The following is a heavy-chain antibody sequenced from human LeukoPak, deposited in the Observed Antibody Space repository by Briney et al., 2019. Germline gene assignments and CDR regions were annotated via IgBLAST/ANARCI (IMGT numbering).Heavy chain of an antibody. CDR1: GFTFSSYG. J-gene: IGHJ4*02. D-gene: IGHD5-12*01. CDR2: ISYDGSNK. CDR3: ARVWKRRYSGYAIDY. Sequence: GGSLKLSCAASGFTFSSYGMHWVRRAPGKGLEWVAVISYDGSNKYYADSVKGRFTISRDNSKNTLYLQMNSLRAEDTAVYYCARVWKRRYSGYAIDYWGQGTLVTVSS. V-gene: IGHV3-30*03.